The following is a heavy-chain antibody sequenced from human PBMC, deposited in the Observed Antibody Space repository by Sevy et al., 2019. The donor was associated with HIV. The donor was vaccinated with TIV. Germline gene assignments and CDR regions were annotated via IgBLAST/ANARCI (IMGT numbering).Heavy chain of an antibody. CDR3: ARGPPDGSYDYFDS. CDR1: GFTFINYN. J-gene: IGHJ4*02. Sequence: GWSLRLSCAASGFTFINYNMNWVRQAPGKGLEWVSCISGSSNYIYYAESVKGRFIISRDNAKDTLFLQMNSLRADDTAAYYCARGPPDGSYDYFDSWGQGTLVTVSS. CDR2: ISGSSNYI. V-gene: IGHV3-21*06. D-gene: IGHD1-26*01.